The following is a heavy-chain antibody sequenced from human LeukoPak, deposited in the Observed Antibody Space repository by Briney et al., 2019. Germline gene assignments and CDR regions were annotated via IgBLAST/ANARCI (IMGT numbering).Heavy chain of an antibody. V-gene: IGHV4-39*07. CDR2: IYYSGST. CDR3: ARELLYYDILTGYYASDAFDI. CDR1: GGSVSSSSYY. Sequence: SETLSLTCTVSGGSVSSSSYYWGWIRQPPGKGLEWIGSIYYSGSTYYNPSLKSRVTISVDTSKNQFSLKLSSVTAADTAVNYCARELLYYDILTGYYASDAFDIWGQGTMVTVSS. D-gene: IGHD3-9*01. J-gene: IGHJ3*02.